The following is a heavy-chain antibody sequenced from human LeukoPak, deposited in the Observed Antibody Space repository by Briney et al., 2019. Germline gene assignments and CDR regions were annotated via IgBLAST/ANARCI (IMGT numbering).Heavy chain of an antibody. Sequence: QAGGSLRLSCAASGFTFDDYAMHWVRQAPGKGLEWVSLISWDGGSTYYADSVKGRFTISRDNSKNSLYLQMNSLRAEDTALYYCAKDNSYGDYGSAFDIWGQGTMVTVSS. J-gene: IGHJ3*02. V-gene: IGHV3-43D*03. CDR2: ISWDGGST. D-gene: IGHD4-17*01. CDR3: AKDNSYGDYGSAFDI. CDR1: GFTFDDYA.